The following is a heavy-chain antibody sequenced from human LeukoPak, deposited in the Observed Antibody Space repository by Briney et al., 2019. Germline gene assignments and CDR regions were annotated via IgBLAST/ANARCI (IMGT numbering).Heavy chain of an antibody. D-gene: IGHD6-19*01. CDR2: IRKKTNRYTT. J-gene: IGHJ4*02. CDR3: LRVSSTVAGSDYLDY. V-gene: IGHV3-72*01. Sequence: PGGSLRLSCEASGFTFSDHFMDWVRQAPGKGLEWVGRIRKKTNRYTTQYAASVQGKFTISRDDSRNSVYLQMNSLETEDTAVYYCLRVSSTVAGSDYLDYWGQGTPVTVSS. CDR1: GFTFSDHF.